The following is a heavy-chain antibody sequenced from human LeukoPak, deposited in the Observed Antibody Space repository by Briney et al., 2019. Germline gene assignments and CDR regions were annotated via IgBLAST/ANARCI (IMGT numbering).Heavy chain of an antibody. V-gene: IGHV3-30*18. CDR2: ISYDGSNK. Sequence: GGSLRLSCAASGFTFSSYGMHWVRQAPGKGLEWVAVISYDGSNKYYADSVKGRFTISRDNSKNTLYLQMNSLRAEDTAVYYCAKDLGYRYAEDIFDYWGQGTLVTVSS. CDR1: GFTFSSYG. J-gene: IGHJ4*02. CDR3: AKDLGYRYAEDIFDY. D-gene: IGHD5-18*01.